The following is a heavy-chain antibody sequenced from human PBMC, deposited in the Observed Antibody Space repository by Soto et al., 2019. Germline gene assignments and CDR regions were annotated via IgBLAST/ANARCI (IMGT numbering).Heavy chain of an antibody. V-gene: IGHV1-69*01. CDR2: IIPIFGTA. CDR3: ARERKSSGWYPLVDAFDI. J-gene: IGHJ3*02. Sequence: QVQLVQSGAEVKKPGSSVKVSCKASGGTFSSYAISWVRQAPGQGLEWMGGIIPIFGTANYEQKFQGRVTITADESTSTAYMELSSLRSEDTAVYYCARERKSSGWYPLVDAFDIWGQGTMVTVSS. D-gene: IGHD6-19*01. CDR1: GGTFSSYA.